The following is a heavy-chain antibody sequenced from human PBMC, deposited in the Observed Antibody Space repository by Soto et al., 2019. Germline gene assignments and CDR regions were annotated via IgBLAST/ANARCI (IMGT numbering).Heavy chain of an antibody. Sequence: ASVKVSCKASGGTFSSYAISWVRQAPGQGLEWMGGIIPIFGTANYAQKFQGRVTITADESTSTAYMELSSLRSEDTAVYYCATEPDWHSSGYSNLFVPWGQGTLVTVSS. CDR1: GGTFSSYA. J-gene: IGHJ5*02. CDR2: IIPIFGTA. CDR3: ATEPDWHSSGYSNLFVP. V-gene: IGHV1-69*13. D-gene: IGHD3-22*01.